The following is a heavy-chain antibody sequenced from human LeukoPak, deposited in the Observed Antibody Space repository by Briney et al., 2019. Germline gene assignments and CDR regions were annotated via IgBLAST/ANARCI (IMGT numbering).Heavy chain of an antibody. Sequence: GASVKVSCKASGYTFTGYYMHWVRQAPGQGNEWMGRINPKGGGTDYEQKFQGRVTMTRHTSFSTAYMELSRLRSDDTAVYYCARDLIFGVVIGYWGQGTLVTVSS. V-gene: IGHV1-2*06. CDR3: ARDLIFGVVIGY. D-gene: IGHD3-3*01. CDR2: INPKGGGT. J-gene: IGHJ4*02. CDR1: GYTFTGYY.